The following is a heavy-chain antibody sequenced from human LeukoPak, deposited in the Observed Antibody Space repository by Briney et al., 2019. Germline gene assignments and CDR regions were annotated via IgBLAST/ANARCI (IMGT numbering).Heavy chain of an antibody. CDR1: GFTFDYYA. V-gene: IGHV3-43*02. Sequence: GGSLRLSCAASGFTFDYYAMHGVRQAPGKGLEWVSLISGDGGSTYYTDSVKGRFTISRDNSKNSLYLQMNSLRTEDTALYYCAQDKGGSSWYYLDSWGQGTLVTVSS. D-gene: IGHD6-13*01. CDR2: ISGDGGST. CDR3: AQDKGGSSWYYLDS. J-gene: IGHJ4*02.